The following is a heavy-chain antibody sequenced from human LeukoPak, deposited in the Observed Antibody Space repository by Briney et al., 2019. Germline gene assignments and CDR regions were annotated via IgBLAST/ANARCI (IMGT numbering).Heavy chain of an antibody. Sequence: GGSLRLSCAASGFIVSSNYMTWVRQAPGKGLEWVSVIYSRGRTYYADSVKGRFTLSRDNSKNTLYLHMNSLRAEDTAVYYCARGNSGTSYVEYYYGMDVWGQGTTVTVSS. CDR1: GFIVSSNY. J-gene: IGHJ6*02. CDR3: ARGNSGTSYVEYYYGMDV. V-gene: IGHV3-53*01. CDR2: IYSRGRT. D-gene: IGHD1-26*01.